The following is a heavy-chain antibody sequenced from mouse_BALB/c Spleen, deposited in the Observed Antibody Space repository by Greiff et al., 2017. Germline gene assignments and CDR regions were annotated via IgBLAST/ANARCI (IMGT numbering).Heavy chain of an antibody. Sequence: EVQVVESGGGLVKPGGSLKLSCAASGFTFSSYAMSWVRQTPEKRLEWVASISSGGSTYYPDSVKGRFTISRDNARNILYLQMSSLRSEDTAMYYCAREGGSPAWFAYWGQGTLVTVSA. V-gene: IGHV5-6-5*01. J-gene: IGHJ3*01. CDR1: GFTFSSYA. CDR3: AREGGSPAWFAY. CDR2: ISSGGST.